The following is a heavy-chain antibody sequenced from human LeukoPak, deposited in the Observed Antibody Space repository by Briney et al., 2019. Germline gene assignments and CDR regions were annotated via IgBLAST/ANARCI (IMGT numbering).Heavy chain of an antibody. V-gene: IGHV4-59*01. CDR2: IYYSGST. Sequence: SETLSLTCTVSGGSISSYYWSWLRQPPGKGLEWIGYIYYSGSTNYNPSLKSRVTISVDTSKNQFSLKLSSVTAADTAVYYCASIYSSSSSPFDIWGQGTMVTVSS. D-gene: IGHD6-6*01. CDR3: ASIYSSSSSPFDI. CDR1: GGSISSYY. J-gene: IGHJ3*02.